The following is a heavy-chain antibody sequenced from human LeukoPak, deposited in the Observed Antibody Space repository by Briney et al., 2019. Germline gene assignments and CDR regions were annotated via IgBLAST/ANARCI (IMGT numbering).Heavy chain of an antibody. CDR2: IYYSGST. V-gene: IGHV4-59*01. Sequence: SETLSLTCTVSGGSISSYYWSWIRQPPGKGLEWIGYIYYSGSTNYNPSLKSRVSISVDTSKNQFSLKLSSVTAADTAVYYCARHDTSGYYWYYFDYWGQGSLVTVSS. D-gene: IGHD3-22*01. CDR1: GGSISSYY. J-gene: IGHJ4*02. CDR3: ARHDTSGYYWYYFDY.